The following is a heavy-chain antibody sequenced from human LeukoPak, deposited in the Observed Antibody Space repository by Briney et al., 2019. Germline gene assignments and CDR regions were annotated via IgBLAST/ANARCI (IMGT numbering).Heavy chain of an antibody. CDR3: ARGSDILTGCSAGDAFDI. V-gene: IGHV1-2*04. Sequence: ASVKVSCKASGYTITGYYMHWVRQAPGQGLEWMGWINPSSGGTNYAQKFQGWVTMTRDTSISTAYMELSGLRSDDTAVYYCARGSDILTGCSAGDAFDIWGQGTMVTVSS. J-gene: IGHJ3*02. CDR1: GYTITGYY. D-gene: IGHD3-9*01. CDR2: INPSSGGT.